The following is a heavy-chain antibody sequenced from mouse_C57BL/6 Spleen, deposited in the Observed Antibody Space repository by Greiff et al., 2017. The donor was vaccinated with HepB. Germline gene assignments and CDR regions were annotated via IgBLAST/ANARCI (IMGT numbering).Heavy chain of an antibody. CDR2: IWGGGST. Sequence: VQLQQSGPGLVAPSQSLSITCTVSGFSLTSYGVDWVRRPPGKGLEWRGVIWGGGSTNDNSALMSRLSISKDNSKSQVFLKKNSLQTADTAMYYCAKLGRYYAIDYWGQGTSATASS. CDR3: AKLGRYYAIDY. CDR1: GFSLTSYG. J-gene: IGHJ4*01. V-gene: IGHV2-9*01.